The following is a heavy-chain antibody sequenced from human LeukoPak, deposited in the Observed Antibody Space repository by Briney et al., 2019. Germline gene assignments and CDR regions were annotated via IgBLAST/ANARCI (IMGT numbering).Heavy chain of an antibody. Sequence: GGSLRLSCVGSGFTLSSYAMSWVRQAPGKGLEWVSAIRGSGTRTYYADSVKGRFTISRDNSKNTLYLQMNSLRAEDTAVYYCAKAPTKEEEWLLLNYFDYWGQGTLVTVSS. CDR1: GFTLSSYA. J-gene: IGHJ4*02. V-gene: IGHV3-23*01. CDR2: IRGSGTRT. D-gene: IGHD3-22*01. CDR3: AKAPTKEEEWLLLNYFDY.